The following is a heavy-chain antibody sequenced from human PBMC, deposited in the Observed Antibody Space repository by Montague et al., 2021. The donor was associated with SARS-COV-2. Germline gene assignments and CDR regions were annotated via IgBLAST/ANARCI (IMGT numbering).Heavy chain of an antibody. CDR2: INHRGTS. Sequence: SETLSLTCAVYGGSFSDYFWTWIRQPPGKGLEWIGEINHRGTSNYNPSLKSRVSISVDTSKNQFSLKLSSVTAADTAVYYCARRNYYGSGSYYNSGFDPWGQGTLVTVSS. D-gene: IGHD3-10*01. CDR3: ARRNYYGSGSYYNSGFDP. J-gene: IGHJ5*02. V-gene: IGHV4-34*01. CDR1: GGSFSDYF.